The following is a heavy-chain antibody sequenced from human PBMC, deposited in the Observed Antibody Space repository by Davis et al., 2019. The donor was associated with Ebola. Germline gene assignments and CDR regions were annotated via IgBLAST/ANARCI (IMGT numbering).Heavy chain of an antibody. D-gene: IGHD1-1*01. J-gene: IGHJ4*02. CDR2: ISYTGSQK. V-gene: IGHV3-30*03. CDR1: GFTFSNYG. CDR3: ARAPGYGIFDY. Sequence: GGSLRLSCAASGFTFSNYGMHWVRQAPGKGLEWVALISYTGSQKYYADSVKGRFTISRDNSKNTLYLQMNSLRAEDTAVYYCARAPGYGIFDYWGQGTLVTVSS.